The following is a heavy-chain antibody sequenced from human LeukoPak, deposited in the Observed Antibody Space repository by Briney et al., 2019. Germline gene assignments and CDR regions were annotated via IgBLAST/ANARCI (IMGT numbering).Heavy chain of an antibody. CDR2: IYYSGIT. CDR1: GGSISSSSYY. Sequence: PETLSLTCTVPGGSISSSSYYWGWIRHPPGRGLECIESIYYSGITYYTPSLRSRVTISVDTCKNQFSLRVRSVTAADTAVYYCVRLWLRWGIDYWGQGSLVSVSS. CDR3: VRLWLRWGIDY. J-gene: IGHJ4*02. V-gene: IGHV4-39*01. D-gene: IGHD5-12*01.